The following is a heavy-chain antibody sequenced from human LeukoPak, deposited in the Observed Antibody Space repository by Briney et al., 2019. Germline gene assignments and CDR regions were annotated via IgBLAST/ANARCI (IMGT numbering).Heavy chain of an antibody. CDR1: GFTFSSYG. CDR2: ISHDGSNK. J-gene: IGHJ4*02. CDR3: AKENSGWYFDY. Sequence: GGSLRLSCAASGFTFSSYGMHWVRQAPGKGLEWVAVISHDGSNKYYADSVKGRFTISRDNSKNTLYLQMNSLRAEDTAVYYCAKENSGWYFDYWGQGTLVTVSS. D-gene: IGHD6-19*01. V-gene: IGHV3-30*18.